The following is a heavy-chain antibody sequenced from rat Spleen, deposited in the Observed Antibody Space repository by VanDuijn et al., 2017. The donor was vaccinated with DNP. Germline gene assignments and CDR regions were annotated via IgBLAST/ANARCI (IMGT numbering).Heavy chain of an antibody. CDR2: IIYDGSRT. Sequence: EVELVESGGGLVQPGRSLKLSCAASGFTFSDYYMAWVRQAPTKGLEWVATIIYDGSRTYYRDSVKGRFTVARDNAKSILYLQMDSLRSEDSATFYCATRAYGSSYFDYWGQGVMVTVSS. D-gene: IGHD1-3*01. J-gene: IGHJ2*01. V-gene: IGHV5S10*01. CDR1: GFTFSDYY. CDR3: ATRAYGSSYFDY.